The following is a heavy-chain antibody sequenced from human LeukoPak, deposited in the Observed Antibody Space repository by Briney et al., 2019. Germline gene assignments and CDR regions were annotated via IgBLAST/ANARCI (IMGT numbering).Heavy chain of an antibody. D-gene: IGHD1-1*01. CDR1: GGSVTTDY. CDR2: ISYTGST. Sequence: SETLSLTCTVSGGSVTTDYWSWIRQPPGKGLEWIGYISYTGSTNYNPSLKSRGTMSVDTSKNQFSLKLSSVTAADTAVYYCARVGDWNDLVYWGRGTLVTVSS. J-gene: IGHJ4*02. CDR3: ARVGDWNDLVY. V-gene: IGHV4-59*02.